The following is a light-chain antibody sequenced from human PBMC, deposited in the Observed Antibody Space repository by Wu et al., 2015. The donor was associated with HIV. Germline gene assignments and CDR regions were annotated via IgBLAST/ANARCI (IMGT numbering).Light chain of an antibody. CDR2: GAS. CDR3: QQYGSSPYT. V-gene: IGKV3-20*01. CDR1: QSVSSTY. Sequence: EIVLTQSPGTLSLSPGERATLSCRASQSVSSTYIAWYQQKPGQAPRLLIYGASNRATGLPDRFSGSGSGTDFTLTISRLEPEGFAVYYCQQYGSSPYTFGQGTKLEIK. J-gene: IGKJ2*01.